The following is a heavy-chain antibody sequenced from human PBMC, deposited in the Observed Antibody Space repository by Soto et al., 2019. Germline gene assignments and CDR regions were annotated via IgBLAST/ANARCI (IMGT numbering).Heavy chain of an antibody. V-gene: IGHV4-30-4*01. CDR1: CGSISSGGYY. J-gene: IGHJ5*02. CDR2: IYYSGST. D-gene: IGHD3-10*01. Sequence: PSETLSLTCTVSCGSISSGGYYWSWIRQPPGKGLEWIGYIYYSGSTYYNPSLKSRVTISVDTSKNQFSLKLSSVTAADTAVYYCARDRVPRFGESIGWFDPWGQGTLVTVSS. CDR3: ARDRVPRFGESIGWFDP.